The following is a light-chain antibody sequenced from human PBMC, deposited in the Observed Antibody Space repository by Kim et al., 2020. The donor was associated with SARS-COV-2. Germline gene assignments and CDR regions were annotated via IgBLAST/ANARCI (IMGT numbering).Light chain of an antibody. CDR1: QSVKSN. J-gene: IGKJ2*01. CDR2: GVS. Sequence: EIVMTQSPATLSVSPGERATLSCRASQSVKSNLAWYQQKPDQAPRLLIYGVSTSATGIPASFSGSGSGTEFTLTNSSLQSEDFAVYYCQQYNNWPYTCGRETNLEI. CDR3: QQYNNWPYT. V-gene: IGKV3-15*01.